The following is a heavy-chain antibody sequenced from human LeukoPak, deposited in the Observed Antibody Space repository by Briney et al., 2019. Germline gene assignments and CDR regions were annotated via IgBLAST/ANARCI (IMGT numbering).Heavy chain of an antibody. V-gene: IGHV3-30*02. CDR3: AKDWGPHYASGSSYFDS. J-gene: IGHJ4*02. D-gene: IGHD3-10*01. CDR2: IIYDGSNK. Sequence: GGSLRLSCAASGFTFSRYGMRWVRQAPGKGLEWVAVIIYDGSNKYYTDSVKGRFTISRDNAKNTLYLQMNFLRADDTAVYFCAKDWGPHYASGSSYFDSWGQGTLVTVSS. CDR1: GFTFSRYG.